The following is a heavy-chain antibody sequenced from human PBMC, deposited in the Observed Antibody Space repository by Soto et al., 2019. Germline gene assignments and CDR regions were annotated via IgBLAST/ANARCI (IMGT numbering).Heavy chain of an antibody. CDR1: GDSVSSNSAA. V-gene: IGHV6-1*01. J-gene: IGHJ6*02. Sequence: GDSVSSNSAAWNWIRQSPSRGLEWLGRTYYRSKWYNDYAVSVKSRITINPDTSKNQFSLQLNSVTPEDTAVYYCARDLKGFYSSGWSDGLGDYGMDVWGQGTTV. CDR2: TYYRSKWYN. CDR3: ARDLKGFYSSGWSDGLGDYGMDV. D-gene: IGHD6-19*01.